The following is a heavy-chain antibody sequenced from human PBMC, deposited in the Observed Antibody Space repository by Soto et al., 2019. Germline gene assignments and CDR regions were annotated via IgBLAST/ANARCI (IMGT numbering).Heavy chain of an antibody. CDR1: GFTFSSYS. V-gene: IGHV3-21*01. CDR2: ISSSSSYI. J-gene: IGHJ6*03. Sequence: GGSLRLSCAASGFTFSSYSMNWVRQAPGKGLEWVSSISSSSSYIYYADSVKGRFTISRDNAKNSLYLQMNSLRAEDTAVYYCARDLYYDFWSGYHYTDVWGKGTTVTVSS. D-gene: IGHD3-3*01. CDR3: ARDLYYDFWSGYHYTDV.